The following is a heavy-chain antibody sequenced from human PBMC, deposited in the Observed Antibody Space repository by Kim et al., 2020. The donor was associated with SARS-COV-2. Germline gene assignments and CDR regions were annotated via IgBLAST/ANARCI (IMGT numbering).Heavy chain of an antibody. CDR3: ARGDEYSSSYFDY. D-gene: IGHD6-6*01. Sequence: YNPSLKSRVTISVDTSKNQFSLKLSSVTAADTAVYYCARGDEYSSSYFDYWGQGTLVTVSS. V-gene: IGHV4-39*07. J-gene: IGHJ4*02.